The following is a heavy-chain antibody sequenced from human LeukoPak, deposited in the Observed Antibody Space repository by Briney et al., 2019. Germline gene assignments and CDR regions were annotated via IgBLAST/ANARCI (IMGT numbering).Heavy chain of an antibody. Sequence: SETLSLTCTVSGGSISSYYWSWIRQPAGKGLEWIGRIYTSGSTNYNPSLKSRVTMSVDTSKNQFSLKPSSVTAADTAVYYCARDHFWSGYLYGMDVWGQGTTVTVSS. D-gene: IGHD3-3*02. CDR1: GGSISSYY. CDR3: ARDHFWSGYLYGMDV. V-gene: IGHV4-4*07. CDR2: IYTSGST. J-gene: IGHJ6*02.